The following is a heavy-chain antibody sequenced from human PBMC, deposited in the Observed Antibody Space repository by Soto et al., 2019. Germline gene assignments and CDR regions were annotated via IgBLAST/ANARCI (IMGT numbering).Heavy chain of an antibody. D-gene: IGHD6-19*01. CDR1: GFTFSGYW. CDR3: VRCQKVAVAGPTDY. J-gene: IGHJ4*02. CDR2: INSDGSST. Sequence: GGSLRLSCAASGFTFSGYWMHWVRQAPGKGLVWVSRINSDGSSTSYADSVKCRVTISRDNTKNTMYLQMNSLRAEDTAVYYCVRCQKVAVAGPTDYWGQGTLVTVSS. V-gene: IGHV3-74*01.